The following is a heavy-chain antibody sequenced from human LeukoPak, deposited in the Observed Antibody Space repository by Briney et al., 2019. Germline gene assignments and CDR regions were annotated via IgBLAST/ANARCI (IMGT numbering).Heavy chain of an antibody. D-gene: IGHD2-21*02. J-gene: IGHJ3*02. V-gene: IGHV1-46*01. CDR3: ARDVPYCGGDCHDAFDI. CDR2: IRPIGDST. Sequence: GASVKVSCMASGYTFTSYYMHWVRQAPGLGLEWMGIIRPIGDSTTYAQKFQGRVTMTRDMSTSTVYMELSSLRSEDTAVYYCARDVPYCGGDCHDAFDIWGQGTMVTVSS. CDR1: GYTFTSYY.